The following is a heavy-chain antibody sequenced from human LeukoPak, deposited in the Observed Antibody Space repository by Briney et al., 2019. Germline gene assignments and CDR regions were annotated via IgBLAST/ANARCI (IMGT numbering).Heavy chain of an antibody. CDR1: GGTFSSYA. CDR2: IIPIFGTA. V-gene: IGHV1-69*06. J-gene: IGHJ1*01. CDR3: ARYGDYEYFQH. D-gene: IGHD4-17*01. Sequence: ASVKVSCKASGGTFSSYAISWVRQAPGQGLEWMGGIIPIFGTANYAQKFQGRVTITADKPTSTAYMELSSLRSEDTAVYYCARYGDYEYFQHWGQGTLVTVSS.